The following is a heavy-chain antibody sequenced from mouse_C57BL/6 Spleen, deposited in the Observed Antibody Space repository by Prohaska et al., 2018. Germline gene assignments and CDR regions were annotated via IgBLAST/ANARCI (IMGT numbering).Heavy chain of an antibody. D-gene: IGHD1-1*01. CDR3: ARSITTIGAVYYFDD. Sequence: CPGSSSTSTSYTVHWVKQTPRQGLEWIGAIHSGNGDTYYNQKFKGKATLTVDKSSSTAYMQLSSLTSADSAVYFCARSITTIGAVYYFDDWGRGTTLTESS. J-gene: IGHJ2*01. CDR2: IHSGNGDT. V-gene: IGHV1-12*01. CDR1: SSTSTSYT.